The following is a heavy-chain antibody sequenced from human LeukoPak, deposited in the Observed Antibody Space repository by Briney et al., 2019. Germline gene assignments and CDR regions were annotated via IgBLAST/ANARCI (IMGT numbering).Heavy chain of an antibody. V-gene: IGHV5-51*01. CDR2: IYPGDSDT. CDR1: GYTSTDYW. J-gene: IGHJ4*02. Sequence: GESLKISCKGSGYTSTDYWIGWVRQMPGKGLEWMGIIYPGDSDTTCSPSFQGQVSISADKSINTAYLQWSSLKASDTAIYYCARHAAYSSGWSFDCWGQGTLVTVSS. CDR3: ARHAAYSSGWSFDC. D-gene: IGHD6-19*01.